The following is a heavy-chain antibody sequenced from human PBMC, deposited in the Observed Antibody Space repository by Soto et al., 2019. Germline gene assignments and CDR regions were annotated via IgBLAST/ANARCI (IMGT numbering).Heavy chain of an antibody. V-gene: IGHV3-64*02. CDR1: GFTFSNFA. CDR2: ISSNGGNT. CDR3: ARVFYDNGGNYYDS. J-gene: IGHJ4*02. Sequence: PGGSLRLSRVASGFTFSNFAMAWVRQAPGKGLEYVSAISSNGGNTYYADSVKGRFTISRDNSKNTLYLQMGSLRADDMAVYYCARVFYDNGGNYYDSWGQGTLVTVSS. D-gene: IGHD3-22*01.